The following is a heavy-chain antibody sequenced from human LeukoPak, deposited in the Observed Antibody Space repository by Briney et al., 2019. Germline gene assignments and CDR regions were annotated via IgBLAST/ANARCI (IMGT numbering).Heavy chain of an antibody. D-gene: IGHD2-2*01. CDR3: AGESSAFDI. J-gene: IGHJ3*02. CDR2: IYYSGST. V-gene: IGHV4-59*11. Sequence: SGTLSLSCTVSGVSLSGHDWSWIREPPGKGLEGIGYIYYSGSTNYNPSLKSRVTISVDTSKNQFSLKLSSVTAADTAVYYCAGESSAFDIWGQGTMVTVSS. CDR1: GVSLSGHD.